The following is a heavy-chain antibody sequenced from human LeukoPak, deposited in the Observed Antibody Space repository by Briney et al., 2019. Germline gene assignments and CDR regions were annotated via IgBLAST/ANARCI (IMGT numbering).Heavy chain of an antibody. D-gene: IGHD3-22*01. Sequence: TNYNPSLKSRVTISVDTSKHQFSLKLSSVTAEDTAVYYCARDGAYYDSSGDYYGDDAFDLWGQGTMVTVSS. CDR2: T. J-gene: IGHJ3*01. V-gene: IGHV4-34*01. CDR3: ARDGAYYDSSGDYYGDDAFDL.